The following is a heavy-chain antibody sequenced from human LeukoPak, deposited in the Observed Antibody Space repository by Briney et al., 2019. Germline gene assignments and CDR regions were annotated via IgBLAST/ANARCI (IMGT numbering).Heavy chain of an antibody. CDR3: AKDRKYCGSASCPYYFDD. D-gene: IGHD2-2*01. Sequence: GGSLRLSCAASGFTFTSYAMSWVRQAPGKGLEWASAIRGGGGGTYYADSVKGRFTISRDNSKNTLYLQMNSLRAEDTAVYYCAKDRKYCGSASCPYYFDDWGQGTLVTVSS. V-gene: IGHV3-23*01. J-gene: IGHJ4*02. CDR2: IRGGGGGT. CDR1: GFTFTSYA.